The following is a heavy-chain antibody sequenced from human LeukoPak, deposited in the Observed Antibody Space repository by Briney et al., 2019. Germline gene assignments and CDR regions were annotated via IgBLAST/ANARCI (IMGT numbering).Heavy chain of an antibody. Sequence: SETLSLTCTVSGGSVSSGSYYWSWSRQPPGKGLEWIGYIYYSGSTNYNPSLKSRVTISVDTSKNQFSLKLSSVTAADTAVYYCARGVFMITFGGVIHWGQGTLVTVSS. V-gene: IGHV4-61*01. CDR1: GGSVSSGSYY. D-gene: IGHD3-16*01. J-gene: IGHJ4*02. CDR2: IYYSGST. CDR3: ARGVFMITFGGVIH.